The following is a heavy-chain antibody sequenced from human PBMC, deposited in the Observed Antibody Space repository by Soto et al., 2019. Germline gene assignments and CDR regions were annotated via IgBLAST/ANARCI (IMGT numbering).Heavy chain of an antibody. V-gene: IGHV4-4*02. Sequence: QVQLQESGPGLVKPSGTLSLTCAVSGASITNSNWWSWVRQPPGKGLEWVGEIYHSGSTNYNPSLKSRVTILVDKSKNLFSLKLTSVTAADTAVYYCARRYYYGMDVWGQGTTVTVSS. J-gene: IGHJ6*02. CDR3: ARRYYYGMDV. CDR1: GASITNSNW. CDR2: IYHSGST.